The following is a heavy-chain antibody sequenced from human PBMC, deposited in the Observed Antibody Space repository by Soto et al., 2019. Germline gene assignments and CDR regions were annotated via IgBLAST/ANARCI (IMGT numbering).Heavy chain of an antibody. CDR3: TKKGQYHDSSACGRDCYMDV. Sequence: QITLKESGPTLVKPTQTLTLTCTFSGFSFTTYGVGVGWIRQAPGKAPEWLALIYWDDQKTFRSSLESRLTITKDTSKDQAVLTITNMYPVDTATYYCTKKGQYHDSSACGRDCYMDVWGKGTTVTVSS. D-gene: IGHD2-2*01. V-gene: IGHV2-5*02. J-gene: IGHJ6*04. CDR1: GFSFTTYGVG. CDR2: IYWDDQK.